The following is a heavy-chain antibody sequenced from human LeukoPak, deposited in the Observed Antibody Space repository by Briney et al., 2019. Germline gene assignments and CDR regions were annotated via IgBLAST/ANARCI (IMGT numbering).Heavy chain of an antibody. Sequence: HPGGPLRLSCAASGFTFSSYAMSWVRQAPGKGLEWVSAISGSGGSTYYADSVKGRFTISRDNSKNTLYLQMNSLRAEDTAVYYCAKVPPGGSSTSHPDTDWYFDLWGRGTLVTVSS. CDR1: GFTFSSYA. D-gene: IGHD2-2*01. J-gene: IGHJ2*01. V-gene: IGHV3-23*01. CDR2: ISGSGGST. CDR3: AKVPPGGSSTSHPDTDWYFDL.